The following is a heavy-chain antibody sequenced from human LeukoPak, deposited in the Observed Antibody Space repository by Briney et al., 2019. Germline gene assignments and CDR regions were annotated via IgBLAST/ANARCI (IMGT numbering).Heavy chain of an antibody. Sequence: ASVKVSCKASGYTFTGYYMHWVRQAPGQGLEWMGWISTYDGNTNYAQKLQGRLTMTRDTSTSTAYMELRSLRSDDTAVYYCAKQIGYCSGGNCYFDYWGQGTLVTVSS. CDR2: ISTYDGNT. J-gene: IGHJ4*02. CDR1: GYTFTGYY. D-gene: IGHD2-15*01. CDR3: AKQIGYCSGGNCYFDY. V-gene: IGHV1-18*04.